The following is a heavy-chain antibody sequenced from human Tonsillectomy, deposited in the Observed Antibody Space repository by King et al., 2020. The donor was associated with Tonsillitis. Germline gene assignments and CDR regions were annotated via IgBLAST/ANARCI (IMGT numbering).Heavy chain of an antibody. CDR2: INPNSGVT. CDR1: GYTFTDYY. J-gene: IGHJ4*02. Sequence: VQLVESGAEVKKPGASVKVSCTASGYTFTDYYMHWVRQAPGQGLEWMGWINPNSGVTNSAQKFQGRVTMTRDTSISTAYMELSRLRSDDTALYYCARDLPYYDSSGYYSVFDYWGQGTLVTVSS. V-gene: IGHV1-2*02. D-gene: IGHD3-22*01. CDR3: ARDLPYYDSSGYYSVFDY.